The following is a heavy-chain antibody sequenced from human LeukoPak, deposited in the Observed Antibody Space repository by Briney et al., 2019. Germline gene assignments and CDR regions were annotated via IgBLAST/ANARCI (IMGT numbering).Heavy chain of an antibody. D-gene: IGHD3-9*01. CDR3: AKSAPRYFDWLPYFDY. CDR1: GFTFSSYA. V-gene: IGHV3-23*01. CDR2: ISGSGGST. J-gene: IGHJ4*02. Sequence: GGSLRLSCAASGFTFSSYAMSWVRQAPGKGLEWVSAISGSGGSTDYADSVKGRFTISRDNSKNTLYLQMNSLRAEDTAVYYCAKSAPRYFDWLPYFDYWGQGTLVTVSS.